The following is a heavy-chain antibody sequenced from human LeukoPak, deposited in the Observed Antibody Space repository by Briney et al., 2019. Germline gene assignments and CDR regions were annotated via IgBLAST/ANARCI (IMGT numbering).Heavy chain of an antibody. CDR2: INHSGST. V-gene: IGHV4-34*01. CDR1: GGSFSGYY. D-gene: IGHD3-22*01. Sequence: SETLSLTCAVYGGSFSGYYWSWIRQPPGKGLEWIGEINHSGSTNYNPSLKSRVTISVDTSKNQFSLKLSSVTAADTAVYYCARGWGITMIVVVAAYFDYWGQGTLVTVSS. J-gene: IGHJ4*02. CDR3: ARGWGITMIVVVAAYFDY.